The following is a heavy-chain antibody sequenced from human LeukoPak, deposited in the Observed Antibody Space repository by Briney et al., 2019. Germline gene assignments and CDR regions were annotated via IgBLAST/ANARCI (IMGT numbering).Heavy chain of an antibody. CDR2: ISYDGSLK. CDR3: AREAAGAIYFDY. CDR1: GFTFSRYA. V-gene: IGHV3-30-3*01. D-gene: IGHD1-26*01. J-gene: IGHJ4*02. Sequence: GGSLRLSCAASGFTFSRYAMHWVRQAPGKGLEWVAIISYDGSLKYYADSVKGRFTISRDNSKNTLYLQMSSLRTEDTAVYYCAREAAGAIYFDYWGQGTLVTVSS.